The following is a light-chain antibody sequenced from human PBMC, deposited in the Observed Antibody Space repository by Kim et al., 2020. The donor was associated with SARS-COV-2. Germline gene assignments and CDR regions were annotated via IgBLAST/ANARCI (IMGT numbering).Light chain of an antibody. CDR2: GAS. CDR1: QSVSSTY. J-gene: IGKJ1*01. V-gene: IGKV3-20*01. CDR3: QQYGTTPWT. Sequence: EIVLTQSPGTLSLSPGERATLSCRASQSVSSTYLAWYQHKPGQAPRLLIYGASSRATGIPDRFSGSGSGTAFTLTISRLEPEDCAVYYCQQYGTTPWTFGQGTKVDIK.